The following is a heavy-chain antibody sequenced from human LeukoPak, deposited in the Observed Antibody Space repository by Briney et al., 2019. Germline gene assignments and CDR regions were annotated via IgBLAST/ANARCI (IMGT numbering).Heavy chain of an antibody. CDR3: AISLVGASLPFDY. J-gene: IGHJ4*02. CDR2: IYPGDSDT. D-gene: IGHD1-26*01. Sequence: GESLKISCKGSGYRFTSYWIGWVRPMPGKGLEWMGIIYPGDSDTRYSPSFQGQVTISADKSISTAYLQWSSLKASDTAMYYCAISLVGASLPFDYWGQGTLVTVSS. CDR1: GYRFTSYW. V-gene: IGHV5-51*01.